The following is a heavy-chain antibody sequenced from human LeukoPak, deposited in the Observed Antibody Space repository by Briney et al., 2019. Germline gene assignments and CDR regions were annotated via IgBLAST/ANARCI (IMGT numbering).Heavy chain of an antibody. J-gene: IGHJ4*02. Sequence: QPGGSLRLSCAASGFTFSSYAMSWVRQAAGKGLEWVSGISGSGGNTYYADSVEGRFTISRDNSNNTLYLQMNSLRAEDTAVYYCARHSRGRWYVFDYWGQGTLVTVSS. CDR3: ARHSRGRWYVFDY. CDR2: ISGSGGNT. CDR1: GFTFSSYA. D-gene: IGHD6-13*01. V-gene: IGHV3-23*01.